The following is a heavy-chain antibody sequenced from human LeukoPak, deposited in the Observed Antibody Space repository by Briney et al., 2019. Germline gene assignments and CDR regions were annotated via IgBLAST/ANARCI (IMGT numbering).Heavy chain of an antibody. Sequence: ASVKVSCKTSGYSFIDYYIHWVRQAPGQGLEWMGWINPNSADTNYAQNFQGRVTMTRDTSISTAYMELSRLRSDDTALYYCARIGISARGTNFHHWGQGTLVTVSS. CDR1: GYSFIDYY. CDR2: INPNSADT. J-gene: IGHJ1*01. V-gene: IGHV1-2*02. CDR3: ARIGISARGTNFHH. D-gene: IGHD6-13*01.